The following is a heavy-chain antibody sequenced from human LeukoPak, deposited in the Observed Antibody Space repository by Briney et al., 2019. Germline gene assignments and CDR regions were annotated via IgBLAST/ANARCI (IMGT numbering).Heavy chain of an antibody. D-gene: IGHD2-15*01. Sequence: GGSLRLSCAASGFTFSNHAMSWVRQAPGKGLQWVAVISGGGRTTEYEDFVKGRFTISRDNSKNTLSLQMNSLTVEDTAIYFCAKNVVEKRYIDFWGQGTLVTVSS. J-gene: IGHJ4*02. CDR3: AKNVVEKRYIDF. V-gene: IGHV3-23*01. CDR1: GFTFSNHA. CDR2: ISGGGRTT.